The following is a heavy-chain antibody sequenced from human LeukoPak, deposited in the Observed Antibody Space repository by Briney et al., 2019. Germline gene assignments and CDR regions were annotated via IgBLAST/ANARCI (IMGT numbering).Heavy chain of an antibody. Sequence: SETLSLTCTVSGGSISSGSYYWSWIRQPAGKGLEWIGRIYTRGSTNYNPSLKSRVTISVDTSKNQFSLKLSSVTAADTAVYYCARDFRAVAGVYYYYGMDVWGQGTTVTVSS. V-gene: IGHV4-61*02. CDR1: GGSISSGSYY. D-gene: IGHD6-19*01. CDR2: IYTRGST. J-gene: IGHJ6*02. CDR3: ARDFRAVAGVYYYYGMDV.